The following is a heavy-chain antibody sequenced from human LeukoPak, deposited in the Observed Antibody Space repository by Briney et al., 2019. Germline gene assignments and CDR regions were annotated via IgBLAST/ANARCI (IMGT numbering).Heavy chain of an antibody. CDR2: IYSSGST. CDR1: GDSISGSY. J-gene: IGHJ4*02. Sequence: PSETLSLTCTVSGDSISGSYWSWIRQPPGKGLEWIGYIYSSGSTKYNPSLKSRVTISVDTSKNQFSLKLSSVTAADTAVYYCARTRHSGSLDYWGQGTLVTVSS. CDR3: ARTRHSGSLDY. V-gene: IGHV4-59*01. D-gene: IGHD3-10*01.